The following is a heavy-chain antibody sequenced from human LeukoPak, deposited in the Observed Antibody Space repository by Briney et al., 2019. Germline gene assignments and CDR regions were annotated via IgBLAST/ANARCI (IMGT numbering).Heavy chain of an antibody. CDR3: AKDRPTYYYDSSGPDAFDI. J-gene: IGHJ3*02. Sequence: GGSLRLSCAASQRIFSTYTMHWVRQAPGKGLEWAAGISHDGNTKFYADSVKGRFTISRDNSKNTLYLQMNSLRAEDTAVYYCAKDRPTYYYDSSGPDAFDIWGQGTMVTVSS. CDR2: ISHDGNTK. CDR1: QRIFSTYT. V-gene: IGHV3-30-3*01. D-gene: IGHD3-22*01.